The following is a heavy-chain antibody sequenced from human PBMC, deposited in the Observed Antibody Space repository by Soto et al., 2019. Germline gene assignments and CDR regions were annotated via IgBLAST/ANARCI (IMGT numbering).Heavy chain of an antibody. CDR1: GYTFTGYY. CDR3: ARGGYDSSGYHDY. D-gene: IGHD3-22*01. V-gene: IGHV1-2*02. CDR2: INPNSGGT. J-gene: IGHJ4*02. Sequence: ASVKVSCKASGYTFTGYYMHWVRQAPGQGLEWMGWINPNSGGTNYAQKFQGRVTMTRDTSTSTVYMELSSLRSEDTAVYYCARGGYDSSGYHDYWGQGTLVTVSS.